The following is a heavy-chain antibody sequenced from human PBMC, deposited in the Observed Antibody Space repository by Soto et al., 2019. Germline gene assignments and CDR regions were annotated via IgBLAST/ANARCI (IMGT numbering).Heavy chain of an antibody. CDR1: GFTFSSYA. CDR2: ISGSGGST. Sequence: PGGSLRLSCAASGFTFSSYAMSWVRQAPGKGLEWVSAISGSGGSTYYADSVKGRFTISRDNAKNTLYLQMNSLRAEDTAVYYCATSIIWDIVVVPAAPRAFDIWGQGTMVTVSS. V-gene: IGHV3-23*01. CDR3: ATSIIWDIVVVPAAPRAFDI. J-gene: IGHJ3*02. D-gene: IGHD2-2*01.